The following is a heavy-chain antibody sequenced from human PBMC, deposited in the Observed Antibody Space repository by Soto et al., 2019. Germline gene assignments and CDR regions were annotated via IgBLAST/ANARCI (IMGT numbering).Heavy chain of an antibody. CDR1: GYSFTTNW. V-gene: IGHV5-51*01. CDR2: INPIDSDT. D-gene: IGHD6-19*01. J-gene: IGHJ4*02. CDR3: ARQVRAGYSSGNELDY. Sequence: PGASLKISCKGSGYSFTTNWIGWVRQMSGKGLEWMGIINPIDSDTRYSPSFQGQVTISADKSISTAYLQWSSLKASDTAMYYCARQVRAGYSSGNELDYWGQGTLVTVSS.